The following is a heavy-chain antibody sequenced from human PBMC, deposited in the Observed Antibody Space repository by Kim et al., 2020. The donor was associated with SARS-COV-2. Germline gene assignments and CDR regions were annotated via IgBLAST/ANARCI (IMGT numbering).Heavy chain of an antibody. V-gene: IGHV4-39*02. CDR1: GGSVSSSNYY. J-gene: IGHJ5*02. Sequence: SETLSLTCTVSGGSVSSSNYYWGWIRQPPGEGLEWIGNIYYTGDTYYNPSLKSRITISVDTSKHHFPLKLSSRTAADTAVYYCARLEYSSSSRLFDPWGQGTLVTVSS. CDR2: IYYTGDT. D-gene: IGHD6-6*01. CDR3: ARLEYSSSSRLFDP.